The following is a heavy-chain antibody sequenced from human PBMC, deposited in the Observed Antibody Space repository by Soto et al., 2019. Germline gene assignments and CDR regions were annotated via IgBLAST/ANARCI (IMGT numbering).Heavy chain of an antibody. CDR3: VKDMTGVTRRVPFDY. V-gene: IGHV3-9*01. CDR1: GFSFDDFA. D-gene: IGHD4-4*01. J-gene: IGHJ4*02. CDR2: ISWNSGSI. Sequence: QLVESGGGLVQPGRSLRLSCAASGFSFDDFAMHWVRQAPGKGLEWVSGISWNSGSIHYADAVQGRITISRDNAKNSLYLQMTSLRAEDKALYYCVKDMTGVTRRVPFDYWGQGTLVSGAS.